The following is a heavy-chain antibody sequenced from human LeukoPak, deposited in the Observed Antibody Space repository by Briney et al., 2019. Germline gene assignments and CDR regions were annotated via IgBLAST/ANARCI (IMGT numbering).Heavy chain of an antibody. CDR1: GGSISSGDYY. D-gene: IGHD6-19*01. Sequence: PSQTLSLTCTVSGGSISSGDYYWSWIRQPPGKGLEWIGYIYYSGSTYYNPSLKSRVTISVDTSKNQFSLKLGSVTAADTAVYYCASVRGGWYNWFDPWGQGTLVTVSS. CDR3: ASVRGGWYNWFDP. CDR2: IYYSGST. J-gene: IGHJ5*02. V-gene: IGHV4-30-4*08.